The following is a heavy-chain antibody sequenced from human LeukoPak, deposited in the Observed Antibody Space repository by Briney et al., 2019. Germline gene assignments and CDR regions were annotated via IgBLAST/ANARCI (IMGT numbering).Heavy chain of an antibody. D-gene: IGHD1-26*01. CDR3: ARLVPSGSYAQKMEDY. J-gene: IGHJ4*02. CDR2: ISAYNGNT. Sequence: EASVKVSCKASGYTFTSYGISWVRQAPGQGLEWMGWISAYNGNTNYAQKLQGRVTMTTDTSTNTAYMELRSLRSDDTAVYYCARLVPSGSYAQKMEDYWGQGTLVTVSS. CDR1: GYTFTSYG. V-gene: IGHV1-18*01.